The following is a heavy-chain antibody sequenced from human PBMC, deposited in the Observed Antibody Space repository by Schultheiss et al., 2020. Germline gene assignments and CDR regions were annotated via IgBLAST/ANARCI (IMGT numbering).Heavy chain of an antibody. CDR3: TREGWGSTFPDY. D-gene: IGHD3-16*01. J-gene: IGHJ4*02. V-gene: IGHV4-38-2*02. CDR2: THTSGAT. CDR1: GFTFSSYA. Sequence: GSLRLSCAASGFTFSSYAMSWVRQAPGKGLEWIGSTHTSGATFYNPSLKSRVTISADMSKNQFSLKVTSVTAADTAVYYCTREGWGSTFPDYWGQGTLVTVSS.